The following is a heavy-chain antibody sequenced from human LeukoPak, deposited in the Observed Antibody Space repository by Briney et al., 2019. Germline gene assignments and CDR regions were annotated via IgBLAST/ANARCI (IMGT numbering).Heavy chain of an antibody. Sequence: GGSLRLSRAASGFTFSSFDMNWVRQAPGQGLEWISYISSGGRTIYYADSVKGRFTISRDNAKNLLYLQMNSLRAEDTAVYYCARNNYGDSWGQGTRVTVSS. CDR1: GFTFSSFD. J-gene: IGHJ4*02. CDR3: ARNNYGDS. V-gene: IGHV3-48*03. CDR2: ISSGGRTI.